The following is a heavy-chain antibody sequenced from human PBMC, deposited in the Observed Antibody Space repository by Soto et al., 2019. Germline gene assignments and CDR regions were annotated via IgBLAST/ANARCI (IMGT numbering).Heavy chain of an antibody. CDR3: ARWRMQELAYAS. Sequence: DVHLVESGGGLIQPGGYLRLSCAAFGITVSGKKYLAWVRQAPGKGLEWLSGRYDVDGTYYSDSVKGRFTVSRDSSKSVGYLHLNSLRHADTDVYLCARWRMQELAYASWGLGTKVTVSS. CDR1: GITVSGKKY. CDR2: RYDVDGT. J-gene: IGHJ3*02. V-gene: IGHV3-53*01. D-gene: IGHD1-7*01.